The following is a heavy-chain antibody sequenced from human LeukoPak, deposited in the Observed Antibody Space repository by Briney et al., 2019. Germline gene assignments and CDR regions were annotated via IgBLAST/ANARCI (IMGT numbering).Heavy chain of an antibody. J-gene: IGHJ5*02. Sequence: PSETLSLTCTVSGGSTSSSSYYWGWIRQPPGKGLEWIGSIYYSGSTYYNPSLKSRVTISVDTSKNQFSLKLSSVTAADTAVYYCARDPAGQNWFDPWGQGTLVTVSS. CDR1: GGSTSSSSYY. V-gene: IGHV4-39*07. CDR2: IYYSGST. CDR3: ARDPAGQNWFDP.